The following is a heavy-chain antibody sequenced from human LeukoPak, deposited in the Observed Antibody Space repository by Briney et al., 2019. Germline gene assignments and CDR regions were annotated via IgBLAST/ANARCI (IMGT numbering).Heavy chain of an antibody. Sequence: GPTLVKPTQTLTLTCTFSGFSLSTSGVGVGWIRQPPGKALEWLALIYWNDDKRYSPSLKSRLTITKDTSKNQVVLTMTNMDPVDTATYYCAHRGPYSSSWYVGAFDYWGQGTLVTVSS. CDR3: AHRGPYSSSWYVGAFDY. CDR1: GFSLSTSGVG. J-gene: IGHJ4*02. CDR2: IYWNDDK. D-gene: IGHD6-13*01. V-gene: IGHV2-5*01.